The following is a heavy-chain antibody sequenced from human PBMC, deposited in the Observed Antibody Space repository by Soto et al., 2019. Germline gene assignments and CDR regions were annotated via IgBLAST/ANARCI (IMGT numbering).Heavy chain of an antibody. J-gene: IGHJ5*02. CDR2: IYYSGST. V-gene: IGHV4-39*07. D-gene: IGHD1-26*01. CDR1: GGSISSSSYY. CDR3: ARVMGWFDP. Sequence: PSETLSLTCIVSGGSISSSSYYWGWIRQPPGKGLEWIGSIYYSGSTYYNPSLKSRVTISVDRSKNQFSLKLSSVTAADTAVYYCARVMGWFDPWGQGTLVTVSS.